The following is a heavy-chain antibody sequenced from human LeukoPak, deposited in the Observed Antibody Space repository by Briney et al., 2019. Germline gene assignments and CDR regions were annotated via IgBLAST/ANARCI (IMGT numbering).Heavy chain of an antibody. J-gene: IGHJ4*02. D-gene: IGHD3-22*01. CDR2: IYYSGRT. CDR3: ARHQLENYYDSSGYDADY. CDR1: GGSISSSSYY. Sequence: PSETLSLTCTVSGGSISSSSYYWGWIRQPPGKGLEWIGSIYYSGRTYYNPSLKSRVTISVDTSKNQFSLKLSSVTAADTAVYYCARHQLENYYDSSGYDADYWGQGTLVTVSS. V-gene: IGHV4-39*01.